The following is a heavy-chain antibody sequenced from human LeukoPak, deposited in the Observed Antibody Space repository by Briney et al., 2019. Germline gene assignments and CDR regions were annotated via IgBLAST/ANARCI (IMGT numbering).Heavy chain of an antibody. CDR3: ARHPPVGQRIHWTHYEY. V-gene: IGHV4-39*01. D-gene: IGHD1-1*01. CDR2: ISYNGRP. Sequence: PSETLSLSCTVSGDSVSTNYYYWSWLRQPPGKGLEWIGLISYNGRPNYNPSLKNRVTISVDTSKNQFSLNLTSVSAADTAVYFCARHPPVGQRIHWTHYEYWGEGSLVIVSS. J-gene: IGHJ4*02. CDR1: GDSVSTNYYY.